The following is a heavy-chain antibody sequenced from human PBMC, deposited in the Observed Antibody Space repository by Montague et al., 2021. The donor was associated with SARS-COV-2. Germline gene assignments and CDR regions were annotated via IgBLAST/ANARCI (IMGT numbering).Heavy chain of an antibody. CDR2: IDWDDDK. J-gene: IGHJ4*02. D-gene: IGHD3-9*01. CDR1: GFSLSTSGMC. V-gene: IGHV2-70*01. Sequence: PALVKPTQTLTLTCTFSGFSLSTSGMCVSWIRQPPGMALEWLALIDWDDDKFYSASLKTRLTISKDTSKNQVVLTMTNMDPVDTATYYCARVRYFDTTFDYWGQGTLVTVSS. CDR3: ARVRYFDTTFDY.